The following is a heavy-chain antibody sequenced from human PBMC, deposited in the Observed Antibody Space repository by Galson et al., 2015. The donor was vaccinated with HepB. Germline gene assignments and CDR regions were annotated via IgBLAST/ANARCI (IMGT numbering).Heavy chain of an antibody. V-gene: IGHV3-23*01. CDR2: FSGSSSTT. D-gene: IGHD5-18*01. Sequence: LRLSCAASGFTFTSYAMAWVRQAPGKGLEWVSSFSGSSSTTYYGDSVKGRFTISRDNTKNTLYLQMNTLRAEDTALYYCAKENYLGIQPRAVCDYWGQGTLVTVSS. CDR1: GFTFTSYA. J-gene: IGHJ4*02. CDR3: AKENYLGIQPRAVCDY.